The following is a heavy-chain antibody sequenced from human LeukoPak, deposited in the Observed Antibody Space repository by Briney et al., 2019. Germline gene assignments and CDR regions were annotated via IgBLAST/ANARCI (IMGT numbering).Heavy chain of an antibody. CDR2: IYHAGST. V-gene: IGHV4-31*03. D-gene: IGHD6-13*01. J-gene: IGHJ4*02. CDR3: ARQINEAAPVDY. Sequence: PSETLSLTCTVSGGSISSGGYFWSWIRQHPGKGLEWIAHIYHAGSTHDNPSLRGRVAISLDTSANQFSLKLSSVTAADTAVYYCARQINEAAPVDYWGQGTLVTVSS. CDR1: GGSISSGGYF.